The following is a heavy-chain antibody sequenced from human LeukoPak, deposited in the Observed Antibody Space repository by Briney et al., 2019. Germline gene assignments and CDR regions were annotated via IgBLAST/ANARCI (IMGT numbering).Heavy chain of an antibody. D-gene: IGHD3-10*01. V-gene: IGHV3-9*01. CDR3: ARDRGYYYTSGSYTDY. CDR1: GFTFDDYA. J-gene: IGHJ4*02. Sequence: GGSLRLSCAAPGFTFDDYAMHWVRQAPGKGLEWVSGISWNSGSIGYADSVKGRFTISRDNAKNSLYLQMNSLRAEDTALYYCARDRGYYYTSGSYTDYWGQGTLVTVSS. CDR2: ISWNSGSI.